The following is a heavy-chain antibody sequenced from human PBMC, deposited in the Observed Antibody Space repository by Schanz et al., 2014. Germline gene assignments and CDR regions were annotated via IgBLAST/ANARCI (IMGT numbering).Heavy chain of an antibody. CDR2: IYSGGST. CDR3: ARDGGRDGYNLAFDV. V-gene: IGHV3-66*01. D-gene: IGHD5-12*01. CDR1: GFTVSNNL. J-gene: IGHJ3*01. Sequence: DVQLVESGGGLVQPGRSLRLSCAASGFTVSNNLMRWVRQAPGKGLEWVSIIYSGGSTFYADSVKGRFTISRDNSKNTLFLQMNSLRAEDTAVYFCARDGGRDGYNLAFDVWGQGTLVTVSS.